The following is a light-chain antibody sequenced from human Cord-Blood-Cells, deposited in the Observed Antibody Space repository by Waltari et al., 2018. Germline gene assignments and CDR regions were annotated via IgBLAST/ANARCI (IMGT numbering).Light chain of an antibody. V-gene: IGLV2-14*01. CDR3: SSYTSSSTNWV. CDR1: SSDVGGYNY. CDR2: DVS. Sequence: SALTQPASVSGSPGQSTTISCTGTSSDVGGYNYVSWYQQHPGKAPNLMIYDVSNRPPGVSNGFSASTSGNTASLTISGLQEEDEADYYCSSYTSSSTNWVFGGGTKLTVL. J-gene: IGLJ3*02.